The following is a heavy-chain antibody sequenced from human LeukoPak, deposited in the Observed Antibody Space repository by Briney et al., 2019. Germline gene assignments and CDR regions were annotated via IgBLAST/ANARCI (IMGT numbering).Heavy chain of an antibody. CDR3: ARAPGYCSSTSCYWYYMDV. Sequence: PSETLSLTCTVSGGSISSVSYYWSWIRQPAGRRLEWIGRIYTNESTNYSPSLKSRVTMSVDTSKTQFSLKLSSVTAADTAVYYCARAPGYCSSTSCYWYYMDVWGKGTTVTISS. D-gene: IGHD2-2*01. V-gene: IGHV4-61*02. J-gene: IGHJ6*03. CDR1: GGSISSVSYY. CDR2: IYTNEST.